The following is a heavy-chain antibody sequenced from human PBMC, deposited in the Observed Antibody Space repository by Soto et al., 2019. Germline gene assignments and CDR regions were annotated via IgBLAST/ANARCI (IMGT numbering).Heavy chain of an antibody. J-gene: IGHJ4*02. V-gene: IGHV3-30*18. CDR2: VSYDGGEQ. CDR1: GFTFNTYG. D-gene: IGHD6-6*01. Sequence: TGGSLRLSCAASGFTFNTYGMHWVRQAPGKGLEWVAAVSYDGGEQHFADSVKGRFTVSRDNSKNTLYLQMNRLRTEDTALYYCEKGHQPLIVARLPDHWGPGTLVTVSS. CDR3: EKGHQPLIVARLPDH.